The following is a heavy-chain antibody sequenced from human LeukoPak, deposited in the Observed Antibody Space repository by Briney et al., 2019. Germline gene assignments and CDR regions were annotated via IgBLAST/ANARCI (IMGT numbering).Heavy chain of an antibody. CDR1: TYTCTRYG. CDR2: ISGYNGNT. CDR3: ARSGRGTYYYFDL. J-gene: IGHJ4*02. V-gene: IGHV1-18*01. D-gene: IGHD5-12*01. Sequence: GASVKVSCKASTYTCTRYGISWVRQAPGQGLEWMGWISGYNGNTNYAQKFLGRVSMTADTATSTAYMELRSLTSDDTAMYYCARSGRGTYYYFDLWGQGTLVTVSS.